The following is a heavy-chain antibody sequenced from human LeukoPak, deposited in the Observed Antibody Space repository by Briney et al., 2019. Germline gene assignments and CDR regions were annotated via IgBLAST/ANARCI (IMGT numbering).Heavy chain of an antibody. CDR2: INHSGST. CDR3: ATNYYGSGSLNWFDP. Sequence: KASETLSLTCAVYGGSFSGYYWSWIRQPPGKGLEWIGEINHSGSTNYNPSLKSRVTISVDTSKNQFSLKLSSVTAADTAVYYCATNYYGSGSLNWFDPWGQGTLVTVSS. CDR1: GGSFSGYY. D-gene: IGHD3-10*01. J-gene: IGHJ5*02. V-gene: IGHV4-34*01.